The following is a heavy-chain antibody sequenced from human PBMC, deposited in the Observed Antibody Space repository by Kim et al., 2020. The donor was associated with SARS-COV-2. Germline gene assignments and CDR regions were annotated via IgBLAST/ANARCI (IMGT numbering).Heavy chain of an antibody. V-gene: IGHV3-23*01. CDR3: AKAPGQAPGRSGSQGYFHY. J-gene: IGHJ4*02. CDR1: GFTFSSYA. Sequence: GGSLRLSCAASGFTFSSYAMSWVRQAPGKGLEWVSVISASGDNTYYADSVKGRFTISRDNSKNTLYLQMNSLRAEDTAVYYCAKAPGQAPGRSGSQGYFHYWGQGTLVTVSS. CDR2: ISASGDNT. D-gene: IGHD1-26*01.